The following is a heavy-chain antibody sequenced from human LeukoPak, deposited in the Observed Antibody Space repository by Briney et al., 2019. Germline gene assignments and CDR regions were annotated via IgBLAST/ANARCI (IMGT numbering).Heavy chain of an antibody. Sequence: GGSLRLSCAASGFTFSSFSMNWVRQAPGKGLERVSSISSSNGFIYYADSLKGRFTISRDNAKNSLYLQMNSLRAEDTAVYYCARYYYDSSGYYYAGTVYFDYWGQGTPVTVSS. D-gene: IGHD3-22*01. CDR3: ARYYYDSSGYYYAGTVYFDY. V-gene: IGHV3-21*01. CDR2: ISSSNGFI. J-gene: IGHJ4*02. CDR1: GFTFSSFS.